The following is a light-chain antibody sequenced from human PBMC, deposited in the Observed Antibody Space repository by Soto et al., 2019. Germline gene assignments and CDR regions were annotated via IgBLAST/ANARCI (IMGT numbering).Light chain of an antibody. CDR2: GAS. CDR1: QSVRSH. J-gene: IGKJ1*01. Sequence: EIVVTQSPATLSVSPGDRVTLYCRASQSVRSHLAWYRQRPGQAPRLLIYGASARATGIPDRISGSGSGTDFTLTITRVEPEDSAMYYCQHYVGSPTFGQGTKVDIK. V-gene: IGKV3-20*01. CDR3: QHYVGSPT.